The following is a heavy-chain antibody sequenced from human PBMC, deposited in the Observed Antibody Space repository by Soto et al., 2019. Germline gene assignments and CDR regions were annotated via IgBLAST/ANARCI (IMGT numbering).Heavy chain of an antibody. CDR2: ISVSGGST. CDR1: GFTFSSYA. Sequence: EVQLVESGGGLVQPGGSLRLSCSASGFTFSSYAMCWVRKAPGKGLEWVSSISVSGGSTYYADSVKGRFTISRDNSKNTLYLQMNSLRAEDTAVYDCAKAGYSITRNKPLDYWGQGTLVTVSS. CDR3: AKAGYSITRNKPLDY. V-gene: IGHV3-23*04. J-gene: IGHJ4*02. D-gene: IGHD2-2*01.